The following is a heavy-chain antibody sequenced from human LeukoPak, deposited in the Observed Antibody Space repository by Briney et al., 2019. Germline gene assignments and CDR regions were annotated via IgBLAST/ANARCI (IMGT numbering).Heavy chain of an antibody. CDR1: GGSISSGGYY. Sequence: SETLPLTCTVSGGSISSGGYYWSWIRQHPGKGLEWIGYIYYSGSTYYNPSLKSRVTISVDTSKNQFSLKLSSVTAADTAVYYCARGPYQLPYKYFDYWGQGTLVTVSS. V-gene: IGHV4-31*03. CDR2: IYYSGST. D-gene: IGHD2-2*01. CDR3: ARGPYQLPYKYFDY. J-gene: IGHJ4*02.